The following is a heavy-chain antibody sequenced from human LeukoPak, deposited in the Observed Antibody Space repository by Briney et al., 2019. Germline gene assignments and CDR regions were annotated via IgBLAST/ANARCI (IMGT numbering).Heavy chain of an antibody. CDR1: GFTAGGYA. CDR3: ARDQGSSLYGMDV. V-gene: IGHV3-21*01. J-gene: IGHJ6*02. Sequence: GGSLRLSCAISGFTAGGYAMNWVRQAPGKGLEWVSSISWSGSYIYYADSVRGRFTISRDNAKNSLYLQMNSLRAEDTAVYYCARDQGSSLYGMDVWGQGTTVTVSS. D-gene: IGHD2-2*01. CDR2: ISWSGSYI.